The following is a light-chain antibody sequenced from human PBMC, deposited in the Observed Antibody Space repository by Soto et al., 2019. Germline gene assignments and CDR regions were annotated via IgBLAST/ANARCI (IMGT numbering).Light chain of an antibody. CDR3: QHYGGMWT. J-gene: IGKJ1*01. CDR2: DAS. Sequence: DIQMTQSPSTLSASVGDRVTITCRASEIITNRLAWYQQKPGKAPKVLIYDASNLESGVPSRFSGSRSGTEFILTISSLQPDDFATYYCQHYGGMWTFGQGTKV. V-gene: IGKV1-5*01. CDR1: EIITNR.